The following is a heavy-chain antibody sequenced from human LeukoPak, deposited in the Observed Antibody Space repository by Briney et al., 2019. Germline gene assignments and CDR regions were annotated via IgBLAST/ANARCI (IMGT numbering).Heavy chain of an antibody. CDR2: INPNSGGT. J-gene: IGHJ4*02. D-gene: IGHD5-24*01. CDR1: GYTFTGYY. CDR3: ARGSRRDGYNTDFDY. Sequence: ASVKVSCKASGYTFTGYYMHWVRQAPGQGLEWMGWINPNSGGTNYAQKSQGRVTMTRDTSTSTVYMELSSLRSEDTAVYYCARGSRRDGYNTDFDYWGQGTLVTVSS. V-gene: IGHV1-2*02.